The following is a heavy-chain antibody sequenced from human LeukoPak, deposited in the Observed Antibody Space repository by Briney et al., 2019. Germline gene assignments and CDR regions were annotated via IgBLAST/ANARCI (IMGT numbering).Heavy chain of an antibody. J-gene: IGHJ6*03. CDR1: GGSISNDY. D-gene: IGHD1-1*01. CDR2: ISHIGGT. V-gene: IGHV4-59*01. Sequence: SETLSLTCTVSGGSISNDYWTWIRQPPGKGLEWIGYISHIGGTNYNPSLKSRVTISVDTSKNQFSLRLRSVTAADTAVYFCARGRVSSSTWYSTYYYYFYMDVWGKGTTVTVSS. CDR3: ARGRVSSSTWYSTYYYYFYMDV.